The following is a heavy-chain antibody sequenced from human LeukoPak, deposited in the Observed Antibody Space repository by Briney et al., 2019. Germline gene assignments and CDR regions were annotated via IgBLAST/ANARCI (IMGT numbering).Heavy chain of an antibody. D-gene: IGHD3-22*01. Sequence: ASVKVSCKGSGYTLTELSMHWVRQAPGQGHEWMGGFDPEDGETIYAQKFQGRVTMTEDTSTATAYMELSSLRSEDTAVYYCATGTTYYYDSSGYYAHWGQGTLVTVSS. CDR1: GYTLTELS. J-gene: IGHJ4*02. CDR3: ATGTTYYYDSSGYYAH. CDR2: FDPEDGET. V-gene: IGHV1-24*01.